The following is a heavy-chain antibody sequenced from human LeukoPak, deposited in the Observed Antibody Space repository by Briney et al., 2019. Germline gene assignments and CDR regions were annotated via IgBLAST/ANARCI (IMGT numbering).Heavy chain of an antibody. J-gene: IGHJ4*02. V-gene: IGHV1-58*02. Sequence: ASVKVSCKASGFTFTSSAMQWVRQARGQRLEWIGWIVVGSGNTNYAQKFQERVTITRDMSTSTVYMELSSLRSEGTAVYYCAAAYSSGWYGTPDYWGQGTLVTVSS. CDR3: AAAYSSGWYGTPDY. D-gene: IGHD6-19*01. CDR2: IVVGSGNT. CDR1: GFTFTSSA.